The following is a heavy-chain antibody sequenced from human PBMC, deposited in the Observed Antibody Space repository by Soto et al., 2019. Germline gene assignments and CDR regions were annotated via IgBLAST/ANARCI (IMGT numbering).Heavy chain of an antibody. CDR2: IKGKTDGETI. Sequence: EVQLVESGGGLVKPGGSLTLSCAASGFNFNNAWMNWVRQAPGKGLEWVGRIKGKTDGETIDYAAPVKGRFIISRDNLNGTLFLQMNSLTTEDTAVYYCTTDFNSDYWGQGTLVTVSS. CDR1: GFNFNNAW. CDR3: TTDFNSDY. V-gene: IGHV3-15*07. J-gene: IGHJ4*02.